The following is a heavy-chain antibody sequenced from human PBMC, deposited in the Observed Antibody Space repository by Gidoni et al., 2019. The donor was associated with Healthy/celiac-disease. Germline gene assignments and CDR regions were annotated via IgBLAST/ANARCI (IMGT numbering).Heavy chain of an antibody. CDR3: ARQGLEWELLLWSGNWFDP. V-gene: IGHV4-39*01. Sequence: STYYNPSLKSRVTISVDTSKNQFSLKLSSVTAADTAVYYCARQGLEWELLLWSGNWFDPWGQGTLVTVSS. J-gene: IGHJ5*02. CDR2: ST. D-gene: IGHD1-26*01.